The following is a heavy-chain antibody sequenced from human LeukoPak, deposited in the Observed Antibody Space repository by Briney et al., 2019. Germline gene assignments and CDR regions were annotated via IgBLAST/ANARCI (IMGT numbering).Heavy chain of an antibody. D-gene: IGHD3-10*01. J-gene: IGHJ5*02. CDR1: GFTFSIHN. V-gene: IGHV3-48*04. CDR2: INSGGDAT. Sequence: PGGSLRLSCAASGFTFSIHNMDWVRQAPGKGLEWISYINSGGDATHYADSVKGRFTISRDNAKNSLYLQMNSLRAEDTAVYYCATYYFGSGSYPNWFDPWGQGTLVTVSS. CDR3: ATYYFGSGSYPNWFDP.